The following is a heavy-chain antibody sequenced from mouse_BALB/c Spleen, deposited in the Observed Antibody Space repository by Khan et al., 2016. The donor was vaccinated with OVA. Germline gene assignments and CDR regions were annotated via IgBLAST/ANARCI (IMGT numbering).Heavy chain of an antibody. J-gene: IGHJ3*01. Sequence: QVQLQQPGAEVAKPGASVKMSCKASGYTFTAYWIHWVKQRPGQGLEWIGYIDPSTSYTEYNQKFKDKATLTTDKSSSTAYMQLSSLTSEGSAVYDCARRGLFGIFAYWGLGTLVTVAA. CDR2: IDPSTSYT. V-gene: IGHV1-7*01. CDR1: GYTFTAYW. CDR3: ARRGLFGIFAY. D-gene: IGHD1-1*02.